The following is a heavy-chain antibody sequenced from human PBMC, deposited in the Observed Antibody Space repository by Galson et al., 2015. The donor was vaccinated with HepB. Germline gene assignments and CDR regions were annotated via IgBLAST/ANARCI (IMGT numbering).Heavy chain of an antibody. J-gene: IGHJ4*02. CDR1: GFTFSVSG. CDR3: ARDRVTAAGAYD. D-gene: IGHD6-13*01. V-gene: IGHV3-48*01. CDR2: ISSSSSTI. Sequence: SLRLSCAASGFTFSVSGMNWVRQAPGKGLEWVSYISSSSSTIYYADSVKGRFTISRDNAKNSLYMQMNSLTAEDTAVYYCARDRVTAAGAYDWGQGTLVTVSS.